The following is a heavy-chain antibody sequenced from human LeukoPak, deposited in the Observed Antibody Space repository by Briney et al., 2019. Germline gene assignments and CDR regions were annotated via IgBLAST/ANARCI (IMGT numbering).Heavy chain of an antibody. CDR3: AKGGCSSTSCYSWGLFDY. D-gene: IGHD2-2*02. CDR1: GFTFSSYA. J-gene: IGHJ4*02. Sequence: GGSLRLSCAASGFTFSSYAMSWVRQAPGKGLEWVSAISGSGGSTYYADSVKGRFTISRDNSKNTLYLQMNSLRAEDTAVYYCAKGGCSSTSCYSWGLFDYWGQGTLVTVSS. V-gene: IGHV3-23*01. CDR2: ISGSGGST.